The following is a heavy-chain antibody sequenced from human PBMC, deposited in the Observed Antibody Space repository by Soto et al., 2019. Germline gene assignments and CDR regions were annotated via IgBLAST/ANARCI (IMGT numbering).Heavy chain of an antibody. CDR1: GLTVSSNY. CDR2: LYIDGGT. CDR3: ARDMGVTGYYHYFDN. J-gene: IGHJ4*02. D-gene: IGHD3-9*01. Sequence: GGSLKLSCAASGLTVSSNYMGWVRRAPGKGLEWVSLLYIDGGTRHYGDSAKGRFTISRDNSKNTLYLQMTSLRAEDTAVYYCARDMGVTGYYHYFDNWGLGTLVTVSS. V-gene: IGHV3-53*01.